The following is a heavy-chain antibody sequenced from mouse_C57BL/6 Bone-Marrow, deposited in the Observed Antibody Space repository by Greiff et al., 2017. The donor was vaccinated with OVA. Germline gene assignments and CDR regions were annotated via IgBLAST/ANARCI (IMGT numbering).Heavy chain of an antibody. D-gene: IGHD1-1*01. J-gene: IGHJ4*01. CDR2: IYPRSGNT. V-gene: IGHV1-81*01. Sequence: VQLQQSGAELARPGASVKLSCKASGYTFTSYGISWVKQRTGQGLEWIGEIYPRSGNTYYNEKFKGKATLTADKSSSTACMELRSLTSEDSAVYVCARGVVEAMDYWGQGTSVTVSS. CDR3: ARGVVEAMDY. CDR1: GYTFTSYG.